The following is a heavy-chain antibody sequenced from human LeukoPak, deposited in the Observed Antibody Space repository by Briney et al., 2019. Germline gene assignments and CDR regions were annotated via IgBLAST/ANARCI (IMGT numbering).Heavy chain of an antibody. D-gene: IGHD2-8*01. J-gene: IGHJ4*02. CDR3: ARGPGYCTNGVCYTNLFDY. Sequence: SETLSLTCTVSGGSISSYYWSGIRQPPGKGLEWIGYIYYSGSTNYNPSLKGRVTISVDTSKNQFSLKLSSVTAADTAVYYCARGPGYCTNGVCYTNLFDYWGQGTLVTVSS. CDR2: IYYSGST. V-gene: IGHV4-59*12. CDR1: GGSISSYY.